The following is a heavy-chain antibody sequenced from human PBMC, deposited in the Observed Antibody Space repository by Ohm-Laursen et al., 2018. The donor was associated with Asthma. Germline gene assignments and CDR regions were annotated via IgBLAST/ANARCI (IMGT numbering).Heavy chain of an antibody. V-gene: IGHV4-30-2*01. CDR3: ATDFSGPLWFGELFFY. J-gene: IGHJ4*02. CDR1: GGSISSGGYS. CDR2: IYHSGST. Sequence: SQTLSLTCVVSGGSISSGGYSWSWIRQPPGKGLEWIGYIYHSGSTYYNPSLKSRVTISVDRSKNQFSLKLSSVTAADTAVYYCATDFSGPLWFGELFFYWGQGTLVTVSS. D-gene: IGHD3-10*01.